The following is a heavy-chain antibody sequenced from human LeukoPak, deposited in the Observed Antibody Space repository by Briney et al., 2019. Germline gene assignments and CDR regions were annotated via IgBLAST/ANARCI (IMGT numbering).Heavy chain of an antibody. CDR2: IKEDGSVK. D-gene: IGHD2-21*02. V-gene: IGHV3-7*01. J-gene: IGHJ4*02. CDR3: ARDKPFGDCADS. Sequence: GGSLRLSCAASGFTFSSYWMNWARQAPGKGLEWVANIKEDGSVKNYVDSVRGRFTVSRDNAKNSLYLQMNSLRAEDTAVYYCARDKPFGDCADSWGQGTLVTVSS. CDR1: GFTFSSYW.